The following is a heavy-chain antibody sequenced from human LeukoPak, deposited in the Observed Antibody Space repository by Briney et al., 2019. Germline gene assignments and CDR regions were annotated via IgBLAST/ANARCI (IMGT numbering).Heavy chain of an antibody. CDR1: GGSISSSSYY. J-gene: IGHJ4*02. V-gene: IGHV4-39*07. Sequence: SETLSLTCTVSGGSISSSSYYWAWVRQPPGKGLEWIGSIYYSGSTYYNPSLRSRVTISVDTSKNQFSLKLSSVTAADTAVYFCEREGEGESGSDTPRMDYWGQGTLVTVSS. CDR2: IYYSGST. D-gene: IGHD1-26*01. CDR3: EREGEGESGSDTPRMDY.